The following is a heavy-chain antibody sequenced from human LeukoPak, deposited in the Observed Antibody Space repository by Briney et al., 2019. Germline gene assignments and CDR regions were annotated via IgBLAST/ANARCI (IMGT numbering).Heavy chain of an antibody. Sequence: GGSLRLSCAASGFTVSTKFMGWVRQAPGKGLEWVSIIYSGGSTQYADSVKGRFTISRDTSKNTLYLQMNSLRAVDTAVYYCAGRGSSGTGVDYWGQGTLVTVSS. J-gene: IGHJ4*02. V-gene: IGHV3-53*01. CDR2: IYSGGST. D-gene: IGHD5-12*01. CDR3: AGRGSSGTGVDY. CDR1: GFTVSTKF.